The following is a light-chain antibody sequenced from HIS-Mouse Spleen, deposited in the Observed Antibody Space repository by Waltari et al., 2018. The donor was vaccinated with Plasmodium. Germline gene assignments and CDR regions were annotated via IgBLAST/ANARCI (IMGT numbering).Light chain of an antibody. CDR1: ALPKQY. V-gene: IGLV3-25*03. CDR3: QSADSSGTYRV. J-gene: IGLJ2*01. CDR2: KDS. Sequence: SYELTQPPSVSVSPGQTARITCSGAALPKQYAYWYQPKPGQAPVLGIYKDSERPSGIPERFSGSSSGTTVTLTISGVQAEDEADYYCQSADSSGTYRVFGGGTKLTVL.